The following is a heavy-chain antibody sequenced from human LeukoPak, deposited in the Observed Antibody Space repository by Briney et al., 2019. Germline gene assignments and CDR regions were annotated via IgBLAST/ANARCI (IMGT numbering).Heavy chain of an antibody. J-gene: IGHJ6*02. Sequence: PGGSLRLSCAASGFTFSTFAMYWVRQAPGKGPEWVSGISANGGSSTYADSVRGRFTSSRDNSRNTLDLQMSSLRVDDTATYYCTKSTDYWYYGMDVWGQGTTVTVSS. CDR1: GFTFSTFA. D-gene: IGHD2-8*02. V-gene: IGHV3-23*01. CDR2: ISANGGSS. CDR3: TKSTDYWYYGMDV.